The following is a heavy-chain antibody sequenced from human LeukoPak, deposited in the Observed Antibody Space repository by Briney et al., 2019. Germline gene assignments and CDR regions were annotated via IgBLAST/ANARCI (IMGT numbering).Heavy chain of an antibody. CDR1: GFTFSSYA. CDR2: ISGSGGST. J-gene: IGHJ4*02. V-gene: IGHV3-23*01. Sequence: GGSLRLSCAASGFTFSSYAMSWVRQAPGKGLDWVSAISGSGGSTYYADSVKGRFTISRDNSKNTLYLQMNSLRAEDTAVYYCARSSWYQEFDYWGQGTLVTVSS. CDR3: ARSSWYQEFDY. D-gene: IGHD6-13*01.